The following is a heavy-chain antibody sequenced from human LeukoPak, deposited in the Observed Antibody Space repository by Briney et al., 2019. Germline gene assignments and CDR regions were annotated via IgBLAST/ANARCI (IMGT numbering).Heavy chain of an antibody. CDR2: ISYDGSNK. CDR3: AREFGSYWGYFDY. J-gene: IGHJ4*02. Sequence: GGSLRLSCVASGFTFSSYAMHWVRQAPGKGLEWVAVISYDGSNKYYADSVKGRFTISRDNSKNTLYLQMNSLRAEDTAVYYCAREFGSYWGYFDYWGQGTLVTVSS. CDR1: GFTFSSYA. D-gene: IGHD1-26*01. V-gene: IGHV3-30*04.